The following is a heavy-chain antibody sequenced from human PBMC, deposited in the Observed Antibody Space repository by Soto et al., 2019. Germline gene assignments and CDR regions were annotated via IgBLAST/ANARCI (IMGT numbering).Heavy chain of an antibody. J-gene: IGHJ4*02. D-gene: IGHD4-17*01. CDR1: GFTFSSYG. V-gene: IGHV3-30*18. CDR3: AKVYGDYPYYFDY. CDR2: ISYDGSNK. Sequence: SLRLSCAASGFTFSSYGMHWVRQAPGKGLEWVAVISYDGSNKYYADSVKGRFTISRDNSKNTLYLQMNSLRAEDTAVYYCAKVYGDYPYYFDYWGQGTLVTVSS.